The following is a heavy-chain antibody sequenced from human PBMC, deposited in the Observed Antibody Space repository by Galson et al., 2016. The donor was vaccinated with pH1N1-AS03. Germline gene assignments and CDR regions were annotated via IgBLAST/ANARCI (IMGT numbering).Heavy chain of an antibody. V-gene: IGHV1-46*03. CDR3: ARGGNFLNWEDGVHWLDP. J-gene: IGHJ5*02. D-gene: IGHD1-1*01. CDR1: GYIFGSYY. CDR2: INPSGGST. Sequence: SVKVSCKASGYIFGSYYLHWVRQAPGQGLEWMGIINPSGGSTTYPQKFKGRVTITTGASTSTVYMELTTLGSDDTGVYYCARGGNFLNWEDGVHWLDPWGQGTLVTVSS.